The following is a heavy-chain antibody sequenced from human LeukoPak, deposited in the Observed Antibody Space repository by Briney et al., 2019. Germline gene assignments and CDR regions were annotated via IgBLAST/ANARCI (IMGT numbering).Heavy chain of an antibody. J-gene: IGHJ4*02. CDR1: GGTFSSYA. CDR3: ATGGTRYYDILTGYSN. Sequence: ASVKVSCKASGGTFSSYAISWVRQAPGQGLEWMGGIVPIFGTADYAQKFQGRVTITADESTSTAYMELSSLRSEDTAVYYCATGGTRYYDILTGYSNWGQGTLVTVSS. V-gene: IGHV1-69*13. CDR2: IVPIFGTA. D-gene: IGHD3-9*01.